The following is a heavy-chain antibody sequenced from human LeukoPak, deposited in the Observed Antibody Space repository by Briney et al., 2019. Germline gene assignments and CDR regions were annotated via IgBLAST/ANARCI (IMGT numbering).Heavy chain of an antibody. V-gene: IGHV3-15*01. CDR2: VKRKTDGGTT. D-gene: IGHD3-22*01. CDR3: TASSGYSDFDY. Sequence: RGSLRLSCAVSGFTFSDAWMSWVRQAPGKGLEWVGRVKRKTDGGTTDYAAPVKGRFTISRDDSKNTLYLQMNSLKTGDTAVYYCTASSGYSDFDYWGQGTLVTVSS. J-gene: IGHJ4*02. CDR1: GFTFSDAW.